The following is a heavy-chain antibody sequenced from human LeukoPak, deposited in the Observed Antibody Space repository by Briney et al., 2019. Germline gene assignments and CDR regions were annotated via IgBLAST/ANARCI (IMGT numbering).Heavy chain of an antibody. J-gene: IGHJ5*02. CDR2: ISGSGGST. D-gene: IGHD2-15*01. V-gene: IGHV3-23*01. CDR3: AKAGYIVVVPSNWFDP. Sequence: GGSLRLSCAASGFTFSSYAMSWVRQAPEKGLEWVSAISGSGGSTYYADSVKGRFTISRDNSKNTLYLQMNSLRAEDTAVYYCAKAGYIVVVPSNWFDPWGQGTLVTVSS. CDR1: GFTFSSYA.